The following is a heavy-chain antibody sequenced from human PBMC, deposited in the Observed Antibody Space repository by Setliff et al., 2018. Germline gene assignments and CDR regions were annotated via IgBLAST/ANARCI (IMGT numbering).Heavy chain of an antibody. CDR1: GGSIGPHY. D-gene: IGHD3-3*01. CDR2: IYTSWST. Sequence: PSETLSLTCTVSGGSIGPHYWGWFRQPAGKGLEWIGQIYTSWSTNYNPSLKSRVTISLDTSKNQFSLSLSSVTAADTAVYYCARMSGFQYMDVWGKGTTVTVSS. J-gene: IGHJ6*03. CDR3: ARMSGFQYMDV. V-gene: IGHV4-4*07.